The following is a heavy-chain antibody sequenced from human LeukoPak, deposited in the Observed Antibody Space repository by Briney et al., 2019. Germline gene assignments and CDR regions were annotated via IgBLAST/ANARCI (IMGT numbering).Heavy chain of an antibody. Sequence: SETLSLTCTVSGASISSYYWSWIRQPPGKGLEWIGDIYYSGSIKYNPSLKSRVTMSVDTSKNQFSLRLSSVTAADTAIYYCARENPSGYYNRPIDYWGQGTLVTVSS. CDR3: ARENPSGYYNRPIDY. CDR1: GASISSYY. V-gene: IGHV4-59*01. CDR2: IYYSGSI. D-gene: IGHD3-22*01. J-gene: IGHJ4*02.